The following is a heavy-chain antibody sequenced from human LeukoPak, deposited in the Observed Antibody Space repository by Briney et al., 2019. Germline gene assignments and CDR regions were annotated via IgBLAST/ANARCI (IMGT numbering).Heavy chain of an antibody. CDR3: AKDSTPIPITMIVVVPNWFAP. CDR2: ISGSGGST. Sequence: PGGSLRLSCAASGFTFSSYAMSWVRQAPGKGLEWVSAISGSGGSTYYADSVKGRFTISRDNSKSTLYLQMNSLRAEDTAVYYCAKDSTPIPITMIVVVPNWFAPGGQGPLATVSS. V-gene: IGHV3-23*01. D-gene: IGHD3-22*01. CDR1: GFTFSSYA. J-gene: IGHJ5*02.